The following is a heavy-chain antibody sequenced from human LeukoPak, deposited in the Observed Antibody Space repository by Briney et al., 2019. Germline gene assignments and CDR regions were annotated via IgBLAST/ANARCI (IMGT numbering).Heavy chain of an antibody. CDR3: ARALTYYYDSSRHWFDP. Sequence: SETLSLTCTVSGGSISSSTYYWGWIRQPPGKGLEWIGSISYTGSTYYNPSLKSRVTISVDTSKNQFSLKLSSVTAADTAVYYCARALTYYYDSSRHWFDPWGQGTLVTVSS. J-gene: IGHJ5*02. D-gene: IGHD3-22*01. CDR1: GGSISSSTYY. CDR2: ISYTGST. V-gene: IGHV4-39*07.